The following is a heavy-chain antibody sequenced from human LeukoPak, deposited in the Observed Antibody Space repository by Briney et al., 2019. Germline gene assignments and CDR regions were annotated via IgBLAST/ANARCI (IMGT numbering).Heavy chain of an antibody. D-gene: IGHD6-13*01. J-gene: IGHJ4*02. Sequence: PSETLSLTCTVSGGSISSHYWSWIRQPPGKGLEWIGYIYYSGSTSYNPSLKSRVTISVDTSKNQFSLKLSSVTAADTAVYYCARDAYSSSHLDYWGQGTLVTVSS. CDR2: IYYSGST. CDR3: ARDAYSSSHLDY. V-gene: IGHV4-59*11. CDR1: GGSISSHY.